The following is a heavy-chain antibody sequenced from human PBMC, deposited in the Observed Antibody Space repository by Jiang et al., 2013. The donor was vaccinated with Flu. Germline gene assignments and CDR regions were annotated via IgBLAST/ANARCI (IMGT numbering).Heavy chain of an antibody. CDR2: INHSGST. Sequence: LLKPSETLSLTCAVYGGSFSGYYWSWIRQPPGKGLEWIGEINHSGSTNYNPSLKSRVTISVDTSKNQFSLKLSSVTAADTAVYYCARGQWGGSSWANFDYWGQGTLVTVSS. CDR3: ARGQWGGSSWANFDY. J-gene: IGHJ4*02. D-gene: IGHD6-13*01. V-gene: IGHV4-34*01. CDR1: GGSFSGYY.